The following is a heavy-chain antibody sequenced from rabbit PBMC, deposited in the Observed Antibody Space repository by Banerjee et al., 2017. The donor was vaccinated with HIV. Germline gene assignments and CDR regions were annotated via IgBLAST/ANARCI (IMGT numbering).Heavy chain of an antibody. J-gene: IGHJ4*01. CDR3: ARDLGGSSDL. D-gene: IGHD8-1*01. CDR2: IHAGSGST. CDR1: GFDFSGSYW. Sequence: QSLEESGGDLVKPGGSLTLTCTASGFDFSGSYWICWVRQAPGKGLEWIACIHAGSGSTCYATWAKGRFTISKTSSTTVTLQMTSLTAADTTTYFCARDLGGSSDLWGSGTLVTVS. V-gene: IGHV1S40*01.